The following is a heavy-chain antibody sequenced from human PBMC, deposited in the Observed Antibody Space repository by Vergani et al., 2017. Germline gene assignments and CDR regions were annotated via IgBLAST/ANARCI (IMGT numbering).Heavy chain of an antibody. CDR1: GFSFPGYA. V-gene: IGHV3-23*01. D-gene: IGHD5-12*01. CDR2: VSGSSATP. Sequence: EVQLLESGGGLVQPGGSLRLSCEASGFSFPGYAMSWVRQAPGKGLEWVSSVSGSSATPYYADSVKGLFIISRDNSKNTLHLQMNSLRADVTAVYYCTKGSRGYTGYFFDYWGQGTLATVSS. CDR3: TKGSRGYTGYFFDY. J-gene: IGHJ4*02.